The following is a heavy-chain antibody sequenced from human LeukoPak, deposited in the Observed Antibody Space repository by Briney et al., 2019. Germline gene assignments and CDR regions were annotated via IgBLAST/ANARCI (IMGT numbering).Heavy chain of an antibody. Sequence: SETLSLTCVVSGGSISSYYWSWIRQPPGKGLEWIGYIYYSGSTNYNPSLKSRVTISVDTSKNQFSLKLSSVTAADTAVYYCARVPRGYSYELYFDYWGQGTLVTVSS. CDR1: GGSISSYY. CDR3: ARVPRGYSYELYFDY. J-gene: IGHJ4*02. V-gene: IGHV4-59*01. CDR2: IYYSGST. D-gene: IGHD5-18*01.